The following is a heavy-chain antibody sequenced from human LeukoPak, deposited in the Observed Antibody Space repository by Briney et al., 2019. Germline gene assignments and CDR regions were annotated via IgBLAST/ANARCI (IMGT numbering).Heavy chain of an antibody. CDR1: GFAISTYA. V-gene: IGHV3-69-1*01. CDR3: ARQLGYCAAGTCYFDS. Sequence: GALRLSCAASGFAISTYAMAWVRQAPGKGLEWISSLSSGRSPSYSDSLEGRLTMSSDNARNTLYLQMDNLRGEGTAMYYCARQLGYCAAGTCYFDSWGHGTQVTVSS. J-gene: IGHJ4*01. D-gene: IGHD2-8*02. CDR2: LSSGRSP.